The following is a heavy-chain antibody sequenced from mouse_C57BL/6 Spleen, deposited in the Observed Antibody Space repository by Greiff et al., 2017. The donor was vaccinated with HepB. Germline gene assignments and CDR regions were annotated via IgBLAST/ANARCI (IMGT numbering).Heavy chain of an antibody. Sequence: VQLKESGGDLVKPGGSLKLSCAASGFTFSSYGMSWVRQTPDKRLEWVATISSGGSYTYYPDSVKGRFTISRDNAKNTLYLQMSSLKSEDTAMYYCARHDGNDSRAMDYWGQGTSVTVSS. CDR1: GFTFSSYG. CDR2: ISSGGSYT. V-gene: IGHV5-6*01. J-gene: IGHJ4*01. CDR3: ARHDGNDSRAMDY. D-gene: IGHD2-2*01.